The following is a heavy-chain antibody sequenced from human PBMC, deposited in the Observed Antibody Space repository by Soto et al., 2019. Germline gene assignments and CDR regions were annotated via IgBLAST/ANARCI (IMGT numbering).Heavy chain of an antibody. CDR2: ISPKSAGT. D-gene: IGHD3-9*01. CDR3: ARPPGYISDWYYFDL. J-gene: IGHJ4*02. V-gene: IGHV1-2*02. Sequence: QVQLVQSGAEVKKPGASVKVSCEASGYSFIDYYIHWVRQAPGQGFEWMGRISPKSAGTDYAKKFEDRVTLTWDTSLNTAYMELSSLKSGDTAVYYCARPPGYISDWYYFDLWGQGTRVTVSS. CDR1: GYSFIDYY.